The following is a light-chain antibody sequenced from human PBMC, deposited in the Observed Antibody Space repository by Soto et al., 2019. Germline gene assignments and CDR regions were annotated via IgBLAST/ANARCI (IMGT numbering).Light chain of an antibody. J-gene: IGKJ4*01. Sequence: DIQMTQSPSTLSAFVGDRVTITCRASQRIDSWLAWYQQKPGKAPKLLIYKTSNLESGVPSRFSGSGSGTEFSLTISSLQPDDFATYYCQQYKSFSLTFGGGTRVEVK. CDR1: QRIDSW. V-gene: IGKV1-5*03. CDR2: KTS. CDR3: QQYKSFSLT.